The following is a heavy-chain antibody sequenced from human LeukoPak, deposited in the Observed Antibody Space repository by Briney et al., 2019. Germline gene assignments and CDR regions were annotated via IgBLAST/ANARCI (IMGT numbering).Heavy chain of an antibody. D-gene: IGHD3-10*01. Sequence: GGSLRLSCAASRFSFYTYAMHWVRQAPGQGLEWVALWHDGSHKFYSNSMRGQFTISRDNSKNTVYLQMNNLRPDDTAVYYCAREIFGSGSYPDFWGQGTLVTVSS. J-gene: IGHJ4*02. CDR2: WHDGSHK. CDR3: AREIFGSGSYPDF. CDR1: RFSFYTYA. V-gene: IGHV3-33*01.